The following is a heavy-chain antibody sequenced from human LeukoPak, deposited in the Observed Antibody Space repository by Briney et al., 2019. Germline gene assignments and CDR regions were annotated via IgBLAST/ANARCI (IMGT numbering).Heavy chain of an antibody. V-gene: IGHV3-48*02. J-gene: IGHJ4*02. CDR1: GFTFSSCS. CDR2: ISSSSTTR. CDR3: ARGPKINIAAAGTCFDF. Sequence: PGGSLRLSCVVSGFTFSSCSMNWVRQAPGKGLEWVSYISSSSTTRYYADSVKGRFTISRDNAKNSLYLQMNSLRDEDSAVYYCARGPKINIAAAGTCFDFWGQGTLVTVSS. D-gene: IGHD6-13*01.